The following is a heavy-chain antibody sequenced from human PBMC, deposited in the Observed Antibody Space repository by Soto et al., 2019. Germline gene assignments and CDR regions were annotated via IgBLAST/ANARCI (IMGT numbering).Heavy chain of an antibody. CDR1: GGSISSYY. D-gene: IGHD4-17*01. CDR3: ARLYGDFNYYYMDV. J-gene: IGHJ6*03. V-gene: IGHV4-59*08. CDR2: IYYSGST. Sequence: SETLSLTCTVSGGSISSYYWSWIRQPPGKGLEWIGYIYYSGSTNYNPSLKSRVTISVDTSKNQFSLKLSSVTAADTAVYYCARLYGDFNYYYMDVWGKGTTVTVSS.